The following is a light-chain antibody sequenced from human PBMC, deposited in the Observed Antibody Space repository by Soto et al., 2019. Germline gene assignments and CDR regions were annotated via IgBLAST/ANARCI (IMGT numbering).Light chain of an antibody. CDR3: QRRSNCT. J-gene: IGKJ5*01. CDR1: QSVSSY. CDR2: DAS. Sequence: LYPGKVDPLACRASQSVSSYLAWYQQKPGQAPRLLIYDASNRATGIPARFSGSGSGTDFTLTFSSLEPEDFAVYDCQRRSNCTVGQGTRLEIK. V-gene: IGKV3-11*01.